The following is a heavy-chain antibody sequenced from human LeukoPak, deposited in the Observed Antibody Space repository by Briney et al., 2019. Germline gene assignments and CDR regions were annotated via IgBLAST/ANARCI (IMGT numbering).Heavy chain of an antibody. V-gene: IGHV1-18*01. CDR2: ISAYNGNT. D-gene: IGHD4-17*01. CDR1: GYTFTSYG. CDR3: AREYGDYVQTGADY. Sequence: ASVKVSCKASGYTFTSYGISWVRQAPGQGLEWMGGISAYNGNTNYAQKLQGRVTMTTDTSTSTAYMELRSLRSDDTAVYYCAREYGDYVQTGADYWGQGTLVTVSS. J-gene: IGHJ4*02.